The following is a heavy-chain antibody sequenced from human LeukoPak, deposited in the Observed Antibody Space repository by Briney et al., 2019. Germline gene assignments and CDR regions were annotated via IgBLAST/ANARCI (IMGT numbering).Heavy chain of an antibody. CDR1: GFSLSTSGVG. Sequence: ESGPTLVNPTQTLTLTCTFSGFSLSTSGVGVGWIRQPPGKGLEWLALIYWDDDKRYSPSLKSRLTITKDTSKNQVVLTMTNMDPVDTATYYCAHKKMSLYYSDWFVDYWGQGTLVTVSS. D-gene: IGHD3-9*01. V-gene: IGHV2-5*02. CDR2: IYWDDDK. J-gene: IGHJ4*02. CDR3: AHKKMSLYYSDWFVDY.